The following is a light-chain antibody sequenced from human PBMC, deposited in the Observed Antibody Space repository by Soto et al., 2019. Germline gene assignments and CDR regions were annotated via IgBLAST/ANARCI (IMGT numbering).Light chain of an antibody. J-gene: IGKJ3*01. Sequence: DIQMTQTPPSLSASIGDRVTITCRASQGIGKFLAWYQHKSGRVPKLLIYAASTLQSGVPSRFSGSGSGTDFTLTISSLQPEDVATYYCQKYDSAPLFTFGPGTRVDV. CDR2: AAS. V-gene: IGKV1-27*01. CDR3: QKYDSAPLFT. CDR1: QGIGKF.